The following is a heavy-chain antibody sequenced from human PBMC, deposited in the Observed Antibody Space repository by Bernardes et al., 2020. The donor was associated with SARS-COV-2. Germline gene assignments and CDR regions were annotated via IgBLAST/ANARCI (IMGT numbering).Heavy chain of an antibody. V-gene: IGHV3-23*01. CDR1: GFTFRNYS. Sequence: GGSLRLSCAASGFTFRNYSMTWVRQAPGKGLEWVSAISSRGGTTYYADAVKGRFTISRDNVKNRLYVQMISLRAEDTALYYCARKGVAAARESAFDIWGQEKVVTVS. CDR3: ARKGVAAARESAFDI. J-gene: IGHJ3*02. D-gene: IGHD2-15*01. CDR2: ISSRGGTT.